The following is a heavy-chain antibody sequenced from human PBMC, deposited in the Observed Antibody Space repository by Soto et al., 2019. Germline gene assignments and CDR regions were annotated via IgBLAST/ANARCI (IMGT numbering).Heavy chain of an antibody. J-gene: IGHJ4*02. CDR3: ARVRVRFLEWLGSEG. D-gene: IGHD3-3*01. Sequence: QVQLVQSGAEVKKPGSSVKVSCKASGGTFSSYAISWVRQAPGQGLEWMGGIIPIFGTANYAQKFQGRVTITADASTSTAYMELISLRSEETAVYYCARVRVRFLEWLGSEGWGQGTLVTVSS. CDR2: IIPIFGTA. CDR1: GGTFSSYA. V-gene: IGHV1-69*12.